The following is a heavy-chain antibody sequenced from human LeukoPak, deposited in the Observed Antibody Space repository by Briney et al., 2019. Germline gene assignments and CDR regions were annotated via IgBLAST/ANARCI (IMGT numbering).Heavy chain of an antibody. D-gene: IGHD2-2*01. CDR1: GDSISSSRYY. CDR2: MYYSGNT. Sequence: RPSETLSLTCTVSGDSISSSRYYWSWIRQPPGKGLEWIGSMYYSGNTYYNPSLKSRVTISVDTSKNQCSLKLSSVTAADTAVYYCARQNLGYCSSTSCYSYWGQGTLVTVSS. J-gene: IGHJ4*02. CDR3: ARQNLGYCSSTSCYSY. V-gene: IGHV4-39*01.